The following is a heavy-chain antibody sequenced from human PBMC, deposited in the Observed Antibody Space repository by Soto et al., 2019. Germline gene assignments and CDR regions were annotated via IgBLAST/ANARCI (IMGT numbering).Heavy chain of an antibody. Sequence: ASVKVSCKASGYTFTGYYMHWVRQAPGQGLEWMGWINPNSGATNYAQKFQGWVTMTRDTSISTAYMELSRLKSDDTAVYYCARDPSPYDSSGYYYYWGQGTLVTVSS. D-gene: IGHD3-22*01. V-gene: IGHV1-2*04. CDR1: GYTFTGYY. CDR2: INPNSGAT. CDR3: ARDPSPYDSSGYYYY. J-gene: IGHJ4*02.